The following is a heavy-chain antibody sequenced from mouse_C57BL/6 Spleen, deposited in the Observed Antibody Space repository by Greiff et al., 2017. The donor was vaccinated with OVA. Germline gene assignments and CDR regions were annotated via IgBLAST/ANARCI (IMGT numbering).Heavy chain of an antibody. CDR2: IDPSDSET. Sequence: QVQLQQPGAELVRPGSSVKLSCKASGYTFTSYWMHWVKQRPIQGLEWIGNIDPSDSETHYNQKFKDKATLTVDKSSSTAYMQLRSLTSEYCAFYYGAREYNWDVAWFADWGQGTLVTVSA. V-gene: IGHV1-52*01. CDR1: GYTFTSYW. J-gene: IGHJ3*01. CDR3: AREYNWDVAWFAD. D-gene: IGHD4-1*01.